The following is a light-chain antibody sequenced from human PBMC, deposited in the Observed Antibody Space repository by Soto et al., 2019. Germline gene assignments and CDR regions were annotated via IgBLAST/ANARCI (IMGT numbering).Light chain of an antibody. CDR1: QSVSNR. Sequence: EIVMTQSPATLSVSPGERATLSCRASQSVSNRLDWYQQRPGQAPRLLIYRASARATGIPARFSGSVSGTEFTLTISSLQSEDFAIYYCQQSSAWPRTFGQGTKVEIK. CDR3: QQSSAWPRT. V-gene: IGKV3-15*01. J-gene: IGKJ1*01. CDR2: RAS.